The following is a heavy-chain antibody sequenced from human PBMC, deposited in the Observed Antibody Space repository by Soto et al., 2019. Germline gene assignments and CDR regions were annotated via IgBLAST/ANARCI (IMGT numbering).Heavy chain of an antibody. CDR3: ARDGQYRTDGFDI. CDR2: LSRGGGST. CDR1: GFTYSGHG. J-gene: IGHJ3*02. D-gene: IGHD5-12*01. Sequence: EAQLLESGGELIQPGGSLRLSCAASGFTYSGHGMSWVRQAPGKGLEWIAGLSRGGGSTYYADSVKGRFTISRDNSKNTLDLIMNSLRVEDTALYYCARDGQYRTDGFDIWGQGTMVTVSS. V-gene: IGHV3-23*01.